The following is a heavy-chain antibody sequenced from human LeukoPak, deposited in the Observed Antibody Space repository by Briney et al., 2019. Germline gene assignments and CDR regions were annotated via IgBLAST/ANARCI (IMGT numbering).Heavy chain of an antibody. V-gene: IGHV3-66*01. J-gene: IGHJ6*02. CDR3: AREDSSGYYSNYYGMDV. D-gene: IGHD3-22*01. CDR2: IYSGGST. Sequence: GSLRLSCAASGFTFSSYWMHWVRQAPGKGLEWVSVIYSGGSTYYADSVKGRFTISRDNSKNTLYLQMNSLRAEDTAVYYCAREDSSGYYSNYYGMDVWGQGTTVTVSS. CDR1: GFTFSSYW.